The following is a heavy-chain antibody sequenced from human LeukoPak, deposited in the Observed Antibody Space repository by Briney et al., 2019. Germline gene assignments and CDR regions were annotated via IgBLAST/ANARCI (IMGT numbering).Heavy chain of an antibody. CDR1: GFTFDDYA. CDR2: INYNGYNK. J-gene: IGHJ3*01. Sequence: SGGSLRLSCAASGFTFDDYAMHWVRQVPGKGLEWVSGINYNGYNKVYADSVKGRFTISRDNAKKSLYLQMNSLKTEDMAVYYCTKGASRTGWFYEAIDFWGQGTRVTAS. D-gene: IGHD2/OR15-2a*01. CDR3: TKGASRTGWFYEAIDF. V-gene: IGHV3-9*03.